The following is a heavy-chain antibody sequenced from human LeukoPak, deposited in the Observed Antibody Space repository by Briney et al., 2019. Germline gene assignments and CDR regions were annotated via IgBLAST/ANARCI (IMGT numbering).Heavy chain of an antibody. D-gene: IGHD2-2*01. Sequence: ASVTVSCKVSGYTLTELSMHWVRQAPGKGLEWMGGFDPEDGETIYAQKFQGRVTMTEDTSTDTAYMELSSLRSEDTAVYYCATDTGLWCSSTSCYSKRAFDIWGQGTMVTVSS. CDR3: ATDTGLWCSSTSCYSKRAFDI. CDR2: FDPEDGET. CDR1: GYTLTELS. V-gene: IGHV1-24*01. J-gene: IGHJ3*02.